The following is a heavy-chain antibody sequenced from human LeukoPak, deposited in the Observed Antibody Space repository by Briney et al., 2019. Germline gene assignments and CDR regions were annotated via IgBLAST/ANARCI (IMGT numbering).Heavy chain of an antibody. CDR2: IHYSGST. J-gene: IGHJ4*02. V-gene: IGHV4-39*01. D-gene: IGHD3-22*01. CDR1: GGSISSSNYY. CDR3: ARLLHDSRGYYYFDY. Sequence: SSETLSLTCTVSGGSISSSNYYRGWIRQPPGKGLEWMGSIHYSGSTYNNPSLKSRVTMSVDTSKSQFSLKVSSVTAADTAVYYCARLLHDSRGYYYFDYWGQGTLVIVSS.